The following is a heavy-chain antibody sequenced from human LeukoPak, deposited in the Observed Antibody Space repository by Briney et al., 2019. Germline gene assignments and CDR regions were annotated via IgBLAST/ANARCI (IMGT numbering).Heavy chain of an antibody. Sequence: GGSLRLSCAASGFTFSSYWMSWVRQAPGKGLEWVANIKQDGSEKYYVDSVKGRFTISRDNAKNSLYLQMNSLRAEDTALYYCARAGVVGAIDYWGQGTLVTVSS. CDR3: ARAGVVGAIDY. CDR1: GFTFSSYW. CDR2: IKQDGSEK. D-gene: IGHD1-26*01. V-gene: IGHV3-7*03. J-gene: IGHJ4*02.